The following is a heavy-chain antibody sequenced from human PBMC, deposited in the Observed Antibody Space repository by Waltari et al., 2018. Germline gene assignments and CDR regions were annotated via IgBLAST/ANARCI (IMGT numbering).Heavy chain of an antibody. CDR3: ARDTGPRQGAFDI. D-gene: IGHD2-8*02. CDR1: GFTFSSYE. CDR2: ISSSGSTI. V-gene: IGHV3-48*03. Sequence: EVQLVESGGGLVQPGGSLRLSCAASGFTFSSYEMNWVRQAPGKGLEWVSYISSSGSTIYYADSVKGRFTISRDNAKNSLYLQMNSLRAEDTAVYYCARDTGPRQGAFDIWGQGTMVTVSS. J-gene: IGHJ3*02.